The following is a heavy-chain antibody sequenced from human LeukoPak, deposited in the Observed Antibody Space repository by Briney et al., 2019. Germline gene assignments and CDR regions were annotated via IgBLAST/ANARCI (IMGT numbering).Heavy chain of an antibody. CDR2: ISSSGSTM. V-gene: IGHV3-48*03. Sequence: PGGSLRLSCAASGFTFSSYEMNWVRQAPGEGLEWVSYISSSGSTMYYADSVKGRFTISRDNAKNSLYLQMNSLRAEDTAVYYCASLTTVTPFDYWGQGTLVTVSS. CDR3: ASLTTVTPFDY. J-gene: IGHJ4*02. D-gene: IGHD4-17*01. CDR1: GFTFSSYE.